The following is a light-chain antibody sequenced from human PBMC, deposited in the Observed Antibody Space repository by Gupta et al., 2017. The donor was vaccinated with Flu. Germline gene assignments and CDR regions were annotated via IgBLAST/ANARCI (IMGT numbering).Light chain of an antibody. CDR2: TAS. Sequence: DIQMTHSPSTLSASVGDRVTITCRASQSISSWLAWYQQKPGKAPKLLIYTASILESGVPSRFSGSGSGTEFTLTMSSLQPDDFAPYYCQQYNSYPWTFGPGTKVEIK. V-gene: IGKV1-5*03. CDR3: QQYNSYPWT. J-gene: IGKJ1*01. CDR1: QSISSW.